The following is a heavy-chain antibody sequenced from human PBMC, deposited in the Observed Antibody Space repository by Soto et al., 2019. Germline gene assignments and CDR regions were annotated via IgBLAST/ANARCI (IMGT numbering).Heavy chain of an antibody. V-gene: IGHV4-34*01. CDR2: INHVGIT. CDR3: ERANEFWGGRQQPIDS. D-gene: IGHD2-15*01. J-gene: IGHJ4*02. CDR1: GGSFRGFY. Sequence: SETLSLTRAVSGGSFRGFYWNWIRQSPWKGLEWLGNINHVGITNYNPSLKSRVSITVDTSKSQFSLKLSAVTAADTAVYYCERANEFWGGRQQPIDSWGPGTLVTV.